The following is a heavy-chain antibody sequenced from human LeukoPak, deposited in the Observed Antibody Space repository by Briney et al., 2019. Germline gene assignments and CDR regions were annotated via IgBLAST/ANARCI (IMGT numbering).Heavy chain of an antibody. Sequence: ASVKVSCKASGYTFTGYYMHWVRQAPGQGLEWMGRINPNSGGTNYAQKFQGRVTMTRDTSISTAYMELSRLRSDDTAVYYCARDESYYDSSGYYYLLYNFDYWGQGTLVTVSS. D-gene: IGHD3-22*01. CDR3: ARDESYYDSSGYYYLLYNFDY. J-gene: IGHJ4*02. CDR1: GYTFTGYY. CDR2: INPNSGGT. V-gene: IGHV1-2*06.